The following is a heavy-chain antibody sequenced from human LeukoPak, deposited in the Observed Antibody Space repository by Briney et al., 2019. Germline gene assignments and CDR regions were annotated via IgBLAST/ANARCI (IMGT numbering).Heavy chain of an antibody. D-gene: IGHD4-17*01. J-gene: IGHJ4*02. CDR2: INPNSGGT. Sequence: GASVKVSXKASGYTFTGYYMHWVRQAPGQGLEWMGWINPNSGGTNYAQKFQGRVTMTGDTSISTAYMELSRLRSDDTAVYYCARDPTVTPFDYWGQGTLVTVSS. CDR3: ARDPTVTPFDY. V-gene: IGHV1-2*02. CDR1: GYTFTGYY.